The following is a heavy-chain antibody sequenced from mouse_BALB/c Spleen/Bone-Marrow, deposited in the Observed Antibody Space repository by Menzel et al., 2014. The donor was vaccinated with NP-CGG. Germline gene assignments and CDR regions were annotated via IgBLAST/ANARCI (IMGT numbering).Heavy chain of an antibody. CDR1: GYTFTSYW. CDR3: TTLARSYFDY. Sequence: EVQLVESGTVLARPGASVKMSCKASGYTFTSYWMHWVKQRPGQGLEWIGTIYPGNSDTTYNQKFKGKAKLTAVTSTSTAYMELSSLTNEDSAVYYCTTLARSYFDYWGQDTTLTVSS. V-gene: IGHV1-5*01. J-gene: IGHJ2*01. CDR2: IYPGNSDT.